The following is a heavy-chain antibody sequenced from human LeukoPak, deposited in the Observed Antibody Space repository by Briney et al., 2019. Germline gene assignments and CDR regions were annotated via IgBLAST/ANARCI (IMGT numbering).Heavy chain of an antibody. CDR2: INPSGGST. D-gene: IGHD2/OR15-2a*01. Sequence: ASVKVSCKASGYTFTSYYMHWVRQAPGQGLEWMGIINPSGGSTSYAQKFQGRVTMTRDMSTSTVYMELSSLRSEDTAVYYCARDASFSYYYYYMDVWGKGTTVTVSS. CDR3: ARDASFSYYYYYMDV. J-gene: IGHJ6*03. CDR1: GYTFTSYY. V-gene: IGHV1-46*01.